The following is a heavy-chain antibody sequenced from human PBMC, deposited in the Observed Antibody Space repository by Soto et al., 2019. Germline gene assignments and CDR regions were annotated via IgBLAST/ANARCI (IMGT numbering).Heavy chain of an antibody. D-gene: IGHD3-22*01. V-gene: IGHV3-23*01. CDR3: AKRFGSGYYSALDI. CDR1: GFSITDFA. Sequence: GGSLRLYCAASGFSITDFAISWVRLAPRKGLEWVATISGGLSTTFYADSVKGRFTISRDTSSNTLYLQLNSLRAEDTAVYYCAKRFGSGYYSALDIWGQGTTAT. J-gene: IGHJ3*02. CDR2: ISGGLSTT.